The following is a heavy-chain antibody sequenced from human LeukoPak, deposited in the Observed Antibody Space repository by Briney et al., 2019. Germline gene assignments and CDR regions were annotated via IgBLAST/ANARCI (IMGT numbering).Heavy chain of an antibody. CDR3: AKDGGDGHFDY. Sequence: GGSLRLSCAASGFTFNSYALSWVRQAPGKGLEWVSGITGGGGTYYADSVKGRFTISRDNSKNTLYLQMNSLRAEDTAVYYCAKDGGDGHFDYWGQGTLVTVSS. CDR1: GFTFNSYA. CDR2: ITGGGGT. V-gene: IGHV3-23*01. D-gene: IGHD2-21*01. J-gene: IGHJ4*02.